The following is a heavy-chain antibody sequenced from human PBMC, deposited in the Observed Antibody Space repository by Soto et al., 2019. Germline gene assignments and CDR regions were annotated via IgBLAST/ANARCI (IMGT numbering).Heavy chain of an antibody. J-gene: IGHJ4*02. CDR3: ARHEYVSSSYDLLDV. CDR1: GGSISSYY. D-gene: IGHD3-22*01. CDR2: IYYSGST. V-gene: IGHV4-59*01. Sequence: SETLSLTCTVSGGSISSYYWSWIRQSPGKGLEWIGYIYYSGSTNYNPSLKSRVTIAVDTSKNHFSLQLSSVTAADTALYYCARHEYVSSSYDLLDVWGRGNPGHRLL.